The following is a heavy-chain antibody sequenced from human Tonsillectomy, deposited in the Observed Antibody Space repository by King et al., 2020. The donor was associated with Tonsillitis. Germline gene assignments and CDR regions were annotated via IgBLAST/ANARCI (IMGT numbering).Heavy chain of an antibody. CDR2: ISAYDANT. D-gene: IGHD3-22*01. V-gene: IGHV1-18*04. J-gene: IGHJ5*02. CDR3: AREMGDYYDSSGYPKNWFDP. CDR1: GYTFASYG. Sequence: QLVQSGAEVKKPGASVKVSCKASGYTFASYGITWVRQAPGHGLEWMGWISAYDANTNYAQKFQGRVTMTSDTSTSIAYMELRSLRSDDTAVYYCAREMGDYYDSSGYPKNWFDPWGQGTLVTISS.